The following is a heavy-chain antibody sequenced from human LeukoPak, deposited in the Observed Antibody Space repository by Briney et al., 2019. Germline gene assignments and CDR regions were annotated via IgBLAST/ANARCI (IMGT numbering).Heavy chain of an antibody. J-gene: IGHJ4*02. CDR1: GFTFSNYW. Sequence: GGSLRLSCAASGFTFSNYWMHWVRQAPGKGLVWVSRINSDGSSTSYADSVKGRFTTSRDNAKNMLYLQMNSLRAEDTAVYYCARVDYYGSGTYYEYYFDYWGQGTLVTVSS. CDR3: ARVDYYGSGTYYEYYFDY. CDR2: INSDGSST. V-gene: IGHV3-74*01. D-gene: IGHD3-10*01.